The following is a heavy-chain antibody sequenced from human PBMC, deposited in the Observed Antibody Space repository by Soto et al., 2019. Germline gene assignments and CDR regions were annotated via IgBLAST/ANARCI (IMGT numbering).Heavy chain of an antibody. CDR1: GFTFTSSA. J-gene: IGHJ3*02. CDR3: AADCSGGSCYSSAFDI. CDR2: IVVGSGNT. V-gene: IGHV1-58*02. Sequence: SVKVSCKASGFTFTSSAMQWVRQARGQRLEWIGWIVVGSGNTNYAQKFQERVTITRDMSTSTAYMELSSLRSEDTAVYYCAADCSGGSCYSSAFDIWGQGTMVTVSS. D-gene: IGHD2-15*01.